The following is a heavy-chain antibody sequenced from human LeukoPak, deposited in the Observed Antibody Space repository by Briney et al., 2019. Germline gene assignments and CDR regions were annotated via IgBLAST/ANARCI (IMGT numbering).Heavy chain of an antibody. CDR3: TRANLWDLPDY. CDR2: IRSKAYGGTT. Sequence: PGGSLRLSCTASGFTFGDYAMSWFRQAPGKGLAWVGFIRSKAYGGTTEYAASVKGRFTISRDDSKSIAYLQMNSLKTEDTAVYYCTRANLWDLPDYWGQGTLVTVSS. J-gene: IGHJ4*02. D-gene: IGHD1-26*01. CDR1: GFTFGDYA. V-gene: IGHV3-49*03.